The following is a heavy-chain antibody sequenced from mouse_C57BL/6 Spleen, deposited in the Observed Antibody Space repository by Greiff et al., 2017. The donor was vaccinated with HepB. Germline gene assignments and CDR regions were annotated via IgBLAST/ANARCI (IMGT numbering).Heavy chain of an antibody. CDR3: ASSHYGSSPWLAY. CDR1: GFTFSDYG. V-gene: IGHV5-17*01. CDR2: ISSGSSTI. Sequence: EVQVVESGGGLVKPGGSLKLSCAASGFTFSDYGMHWVRQAPEKGLEWVAYISSGSSTIYYADTVKGRFTISRDNAKNTLFLQMTSLRSEDTAMYYCASSHYGSSPWLAYWGQGTLVTVSA. D-gene: IGHD1-1*01. J-gene: IGHJ3*01.